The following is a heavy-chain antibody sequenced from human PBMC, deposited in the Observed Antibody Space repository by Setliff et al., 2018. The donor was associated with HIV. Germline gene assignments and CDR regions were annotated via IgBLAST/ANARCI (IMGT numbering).Heavy chain of an antibody. Sequence: SVKVSCKTSGGTLSSYAISWVRQAPGQGLEWMGGIIPIFGTANYAQKFQGRVTITADESTSTAYMELSSLRSEDTAVYYCASVVRSSGWYLKDGDAFDIWGQGTMVTVSS. CDR2: IIPIFGTA. D-gene: IGHD6-19*01. V-gene: IGHV1-69*13. J-gene: IGHJ3*02. CDR1: GGTLSSYA. CDR3: ASVVRSSGWYLKDGDAFDI.